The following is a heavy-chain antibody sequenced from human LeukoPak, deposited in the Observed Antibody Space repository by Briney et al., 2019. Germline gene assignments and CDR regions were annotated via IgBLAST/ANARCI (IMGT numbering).Heavy chain of an antibody. CDR2: IHPGDSDT. Sequence: GESLKISCKGSGYSFTSYWIGWVRQMPGKGLEYMGIIHPGDSDTRYSPSFQGQVTISVDRSSSTAYLQWSRLKASDTAMYYCVTHPGGLQSGCDNWGQGTLVTVSS. V-gene: IGHV5-51*01. J-gene: IGHJ4*02. CDR3: VTHPGGLQSGCDN. CDR1: GYSFTSYW. D-gene: IGHD5-24*01.